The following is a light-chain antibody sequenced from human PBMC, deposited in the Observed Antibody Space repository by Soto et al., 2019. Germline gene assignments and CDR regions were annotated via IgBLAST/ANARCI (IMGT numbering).Light chain of an antibody. CDR1: QGISSY. Sequence: DIQLTQSPSFLSASVGDGVTITCRASQGISSYLAWYQQKPGKAPKLLIYAASTLPSGVPSRFSGSGSETEFTLTISSLQPEDFATYYCQQVNSYPLTFGGGTKVEIK. V-gene: IGKV1-9*01. J-gene: IGKJ4*01. CDR3: QQVNSYPLT. CDR2: AAS.